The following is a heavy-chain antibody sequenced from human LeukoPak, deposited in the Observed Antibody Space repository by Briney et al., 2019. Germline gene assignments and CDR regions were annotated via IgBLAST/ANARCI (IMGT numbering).Heavy chain of an antibody. Sequence: MPSETLSLTCTVSGGSISSGGYYWSWIRQHPGKGLEWIGYIYYSGSTYYNPSLKSRVTISVDTSKNQFSLKLSSVTAAGTAVYYCARVTGFGVVMVDYWGQGTLVTVSS. CDR2: IYYSGST. CDR1: GGSISSGGYY. V-gene: IGHV4-31*03. J-gene: IGHJ4*02. CDR3: ARVTGFGVVMVDY. D-gene: IGHD3-3*01.